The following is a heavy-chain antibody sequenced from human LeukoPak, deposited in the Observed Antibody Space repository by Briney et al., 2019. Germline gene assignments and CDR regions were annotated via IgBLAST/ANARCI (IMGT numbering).Heavy chain of an antibody. Sequence: GGSLRLSCAASGFTFSFYAMSWVRQAPGKGLEWVSSITASNNIIHYADSVKGRFTIPRDNARNSMYLQMNSLRAEETAVYYCARVGDSSGYKFWGQGTLVTVSS. D-gene: IGHD3-22*01. CDR2: ITASNNII. CDR3: ARVGDSSGYKF. V-gene: IGHV3-48*01. CDR1: GFTFSFYA. J-gene: IGHJ4*02.